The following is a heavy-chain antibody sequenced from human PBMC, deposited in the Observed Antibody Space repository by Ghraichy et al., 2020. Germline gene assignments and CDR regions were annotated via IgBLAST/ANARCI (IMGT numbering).Heavy chain of an antibody. CDR3: ARNYYDILTGYSSFDP. Sequence: SETLSLTCTVSGGSISSYYWSWIRQPPGKGLEWIGYIYYSGSTNYNPPLKSRVTISVDTSKNQFSLKLSSVTAADTAVYYCARNYYDILTGYSSFDPWGQGTLVTVSS. CDR2: IYYSGST. D-gene: IGHD3-9*01. V-gene: IGHV4-59*08. CDR1: GGSISSYY. J-gene: IGHJ5*02.